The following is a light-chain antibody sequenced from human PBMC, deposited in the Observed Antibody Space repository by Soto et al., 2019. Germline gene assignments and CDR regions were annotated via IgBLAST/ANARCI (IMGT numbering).Light chain of an antibody. J-gene: IGKJ2*01. V-gene: IGKV3-20*01. CDR2: GSS. CDR1: QSVSNNY. CDR3: QQYGSSPPYT. Sequence: EVVLTQSPGTLSLSPGERATLSCRASQSVSNNYLAWYQQKPGQSPKLLIFGSSDRATGIPDRFSGSGSGTDFTLIISSLEPEDCAVYYCQQYGSSPPYTFGHGTKLEIK.